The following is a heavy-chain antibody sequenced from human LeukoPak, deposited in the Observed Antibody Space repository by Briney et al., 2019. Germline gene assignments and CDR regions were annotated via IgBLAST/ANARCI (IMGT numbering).Heavy chain of an antibody. CDR2: IYHSGST. V-gene: IGHV4-38-2*02. Sequence: SETLSLTCTVSGYSISSGYYWGWIRQPPGKGLEWIGSIYHSGSTYYNPSLKSRVTISVDTSKNRFSLKLSSVTAADTAVYYCARDWNVDIVAVYHFDYWGQGTLVTVSS. J-gene: IGHJ4*02. CDR1: GYSISSGYY. D-gene: IGHD5-12*01. CDR3: ARDWNVDIVAVYHFDY.